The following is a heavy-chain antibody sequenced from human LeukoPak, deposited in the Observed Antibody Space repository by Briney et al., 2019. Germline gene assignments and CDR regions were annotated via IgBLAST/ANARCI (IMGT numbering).Heavy chain of an antibody. J-gene: IGHJ6*03. Sequence: GGSLRLSCAASGFTFSSYGMHWLRQAPGKGLEWVAFIRYDGSNKYYADSVKGRFTISRDNSKNTLYLQMDSLRAEDTAVYYCAKRPVYYYYYMDVWGKETTVTVSS. CDR1: GFTFSSYG. V-gene: IGHV3-30*02. CDR3: AKRPVYYYYYMDV. CDR2: IRYDGSNK. D-gene: IGHD6-6*01.